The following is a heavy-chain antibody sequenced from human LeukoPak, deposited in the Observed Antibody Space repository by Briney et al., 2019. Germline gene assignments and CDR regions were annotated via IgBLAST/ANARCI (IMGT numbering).Heavy chain of an antibody. J-gene: IGHJ6*03. V-gene: IGHV3-72*01. CDR1: GFTFSDHY. Sequence: GGSLRLSCAASGFTFSDHYMDWGRQAPGKGLEWVGRTRNKPNSYTTQYAASVRGRFTISGGDSKNSLYLQMNNLKTDDTAVYFCARGPFNLNPSGGYYYYMDVWGKGITVTVSS. D-gene: IGHD3-10*01. CDR2: TRNKPNSYTT. CDR3: ARGPFNLNPSGGYYYYMDV.